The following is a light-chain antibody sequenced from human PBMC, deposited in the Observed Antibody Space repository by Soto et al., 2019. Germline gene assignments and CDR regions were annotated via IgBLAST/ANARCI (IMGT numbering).Light chain of an antibody. CDR2: KAS. CDR3: QQSFT. CDR1: QSISSW. J-gene: IGKJ3*01. Sequence: DIQMTQSPSTLSASVGDRVTITCRASQSISSWLAWYQQKPGKAPKPLIYKASSLESGVPSRFSGSRSGTEFTLTISSLQPDDFATYYCQQSFTFGPGTKVDIK. V-gene: IGKV1-5*03.